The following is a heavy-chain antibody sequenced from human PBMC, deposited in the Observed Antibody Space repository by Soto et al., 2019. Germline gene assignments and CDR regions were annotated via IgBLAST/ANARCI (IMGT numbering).Heavy chain of an antibody. CDR3: AAGEARSRNLAPYYLDF. D-gene: IGHD2-21*01. V-gene: IGHV4-59*01. CDR1: GGSMRNYF. Sequence: SETLSLTCTVSGGSMRNYFWTWIRQPPGKGLEWIGYIHYSGTTSFFPSYNPSLRSRVNISEETSKNQFSLKLFSVTTADTAVYFCAAGEARSRNLAPYYLDFWGQGTLVTVSS. CDR2: IHYSGTT. J-gene: IGHJ4*02.